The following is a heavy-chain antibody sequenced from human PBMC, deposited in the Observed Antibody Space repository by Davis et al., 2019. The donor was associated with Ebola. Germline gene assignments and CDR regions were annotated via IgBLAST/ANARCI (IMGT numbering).Heavy chain of an antibody. J-gene: IGHJ6*02. CDR2: IKQDGSEK. V-gene: IGHV3-7*01. CDR3: ARAQLFLVPDYYYGMDV. CDR1: GFTFSSYW. Sequence: PGGSLRLSCAASGFTFSSYWMSWVRQAPGKGLEWVANIKQDGSEKYYVDSVKGRFTISRDNAKNSLYLQMNSLRAEDTAVYYCARAQLFLVPDYYYGMDVWGQGTTVTVSS. D-gene: IGHD2-2*01.